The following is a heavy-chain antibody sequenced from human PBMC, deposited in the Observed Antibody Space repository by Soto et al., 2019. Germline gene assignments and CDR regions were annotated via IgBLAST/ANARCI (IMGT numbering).Heavy chain of an antibody. J-gene: IGHJ3*02. V-gene: IGHV4-4*02. CDR2: IHHSGST. CDR1: GGSINSNNW. D-gene: IGHD4-17*01. CDR3: VRVPENYGGAFDI. Sequence: PSWTLSLTCAVSGGSINSNNWWSWVRQSPGKGLEWIGEIHHSGSTDYNPSLKSRVTVSXXXXXXQXSXNXXXVTAXDSAIYYCVRVPENYGGAFDIWGLGTLVT.